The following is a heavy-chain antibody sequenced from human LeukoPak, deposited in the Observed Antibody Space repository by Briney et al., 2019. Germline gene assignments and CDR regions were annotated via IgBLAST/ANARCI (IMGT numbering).Heavy chain of an antibody. CDR3: ARHEYSGSYYGLSWFDP. Sequence: SQTLSLTYTVSGGSITSSGYYWAWIRQPPGKGLAWNASIDYSGSTYYNRSLKTPATVSAATSNNLLTLTLRSPTTADTAVVYCARHEYSGSYYGLSWFDPWGQGTLVTVSS. CDR1: GGSITSSGYY. D-gene: IGHD1-26*01. V-gene: IGHV4-39*01. CDR2: IDYSGST. J-gene: IGHJ5*02.